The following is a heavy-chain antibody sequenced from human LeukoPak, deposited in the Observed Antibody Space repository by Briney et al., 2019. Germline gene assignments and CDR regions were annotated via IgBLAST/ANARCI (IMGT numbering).Heavy chain of an antibody. CDR2: ISSSSSYI. CDR3: ARVVAVAGMAYFDY. CDR1: GFAFSS. D-gene: IGHD6-19*01. V-gene: IGHV3-21*01. Sequence: GGSLRLSRAASGFAFSSMNWVRQAPGKGLEWVSSISSSSSYIYYADSVKGRFTISRDNAKNSLYLQMNSLRAEDTAVYYCARVVAVAGMAYFDYWGQGTLVTVSS. J-gene: IGHJ4*02.